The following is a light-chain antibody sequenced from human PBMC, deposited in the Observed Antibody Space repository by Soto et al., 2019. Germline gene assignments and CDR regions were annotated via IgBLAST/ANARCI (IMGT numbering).Light chain of an antibody. CDR3: SSYGGSNNFVA. CDR2: EVN. CDR1: SSDVGGYKY. J-gene: IGLJ2*01. Sequence: QSALTQPPSASGSPGQSVTISCTGTSSDVGGYKYVSWYQQHPGKAPKLIIFEVNKRPSGIPDRFSGSKSGIMASLTVSGLQADDEADYYCSSYGGSNNFVAFGGGTKLTVL. V-gene: IGLV2-8*01.